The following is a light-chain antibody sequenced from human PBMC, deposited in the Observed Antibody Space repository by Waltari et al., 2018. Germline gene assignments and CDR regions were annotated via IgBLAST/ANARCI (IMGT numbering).Light chain of an antibody. CDR1: QSVSRT. J-gene: IGKJ1*01. CDR3: QHYVRLPVT. CDR2: GAS. V-gene: IGKV3-20*01. Sequence: RATLSCRASQSVSRTLAWYQQKPGQAPRLLIYGASTRATGIPDRFSCSGSGTDFSLTISRLEPEDFAVYYCQHYVRLPVTFGQGTKVEIK.